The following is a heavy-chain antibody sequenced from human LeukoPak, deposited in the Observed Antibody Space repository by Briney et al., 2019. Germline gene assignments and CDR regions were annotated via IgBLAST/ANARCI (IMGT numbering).Heavy chain of an antibody. CDR1: GFAFSTVA. J-gene: IGHJ6*02. CDR2: INSDGSST. D-gene: IGHD4-17*01. Sequence: GGSLRLSCAASGFAFSTVAMTWVRQAPGKGLVWVSRINSDGSSTTYADSVKGRFTISRDNAKNTLYLQMNSLRAEDTAVYYCTITVTLVDYGMDVWGQGTTVTVSS. V-gene: IGHV3-74*01. CDR3: TITVTLVDYGMDV.